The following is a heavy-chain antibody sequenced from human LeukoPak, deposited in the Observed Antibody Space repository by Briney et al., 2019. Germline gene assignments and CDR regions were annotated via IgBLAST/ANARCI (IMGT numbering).Heavy chain of an antibody. Sequence: GGSLRLSCAASGFTFSSYSMNWVRQAPGKGLEWVSSISSSSSYIYYADSVKGRFTISRDNAKNSLYLQMNSLRAEDTAVYYCARSPSTIGYYYYYYMDVWGKGTTVTISS. CDR3: ARSPSTIGYYYYYYMDV. V-gene: IGHV3-21*01. J-gene: IGHJ6*03. CDR2: ISSSSSYI. CDR1: GFTFSSYS. D-gene: IGHD3-3*01.